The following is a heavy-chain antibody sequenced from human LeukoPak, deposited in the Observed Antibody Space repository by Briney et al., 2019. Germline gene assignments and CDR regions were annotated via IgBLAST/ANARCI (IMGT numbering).Heavy chain of an antibody. CDR3: AKGVTMVRGVIRYYYYYMDV. CDR2: ISSNGGST. CDR1: GFTFSSYA. V-gene: IGHV3-64*01. J-gene: IGHJ6*03. Sequence: GGSLRLSCAASGFTFSSYAMHWVRQAPGKGLEYVSAISSNGGSTYYANSVKGRFTISRDNSKNTLYLQMGSLRAEDMAVYYCAKGVTMVRGVIRYYYYYMDVWGKGTTVTVSS. D-gene: IGHD3-10*01.